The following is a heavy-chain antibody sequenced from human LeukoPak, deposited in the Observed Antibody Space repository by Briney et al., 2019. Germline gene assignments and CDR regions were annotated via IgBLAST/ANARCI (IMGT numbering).Heavy chain of an antibody. D-gene: IGHD2-2*01. CDR1: GGTFSSYA. Sequence: GASVKVSCKASGGTFSSYAISWVRQAPGQGLEWMGRIIPILGIANYAQKFQGRVTITADKSTSTAYMELSSLRSEDTAVYYCARDCSSTSCYVRDSYYYGIDVWGQGTTVTVSS. V-gene: IGHV1-69*04. J-gene: IGHJ6*02. CDR3: ARDCSSTSCYVRDSYYYGIDV. CDR2: IIPILGIA.